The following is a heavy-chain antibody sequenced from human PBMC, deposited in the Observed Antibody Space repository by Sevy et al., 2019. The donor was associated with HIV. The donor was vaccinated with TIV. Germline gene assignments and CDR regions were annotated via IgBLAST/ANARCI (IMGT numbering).Heavy chain of an antibody. CDR1: GFTFSSYS. D-gene: IGHD6-19*01. Sequence: GGSLRLSCAASGFTFSSYSMNWVRQAPGKGLEWVSSISSSSSYIYYADSVKGRFTISRDNAKNSLYLQMNSLRAEDTAVYYCARDRTVAVAGTSDDYYYYMDVWGQGTTVTVSS. J-gene: IGHJ6*03. CDR2: ISSSSSYI. V-gene: IGHV3-21*01. CDR3: ARDRTVAVAGTSDDYYYYMDV.